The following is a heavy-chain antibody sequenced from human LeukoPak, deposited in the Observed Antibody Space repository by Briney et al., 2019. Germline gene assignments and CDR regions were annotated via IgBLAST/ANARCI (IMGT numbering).Heavy chain of an antibody. CDR2: ISYDGSNK. V-gene: IGHV3-30*04. J-gene: IGHJ4*02. Sequence: GGSLRLSCAASGFTFSSYAMHWVRQAPGKGLEWVAVISYDGSNKYYADSVKGRFTISRDNAKNSLYLQMNSLGAEDTAVYYCASELTTGTTFDYWGQGTLVTISS. CDR3: ASELTTGTTFDY. CDR1: GFTFSSYA. D-gene: IGHD1-1*01.